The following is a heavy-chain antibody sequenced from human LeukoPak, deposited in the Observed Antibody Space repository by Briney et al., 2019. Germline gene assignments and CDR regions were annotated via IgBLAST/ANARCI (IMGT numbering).Heavy chain of an antibody. V-gene: IGHV5-51*01. Sequence: GESLKISCKGSGYTFPSYWIGWVRQMPGKGLEWMGIIHPGDSDTRYSPSFQGQVTISADKSISTAYLQWNSLKASDTAMYYCARRSGSYFDYWGQGTLVTVSS. CDR3: ARRSGSYFDY. CDR1: GYTFPSYW. CDR2: IHPGDSDT. J-gene: IGHJ4*02. D-gene: IGHD1-26*01.